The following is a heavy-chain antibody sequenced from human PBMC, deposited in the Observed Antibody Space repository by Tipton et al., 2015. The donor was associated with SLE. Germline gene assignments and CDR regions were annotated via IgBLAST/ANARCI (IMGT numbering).Heavy chain of an antibody. Sequence: VSGGSISSGGYYWSWIRQHPGKGLEWIGYIYYSGSTYYNPSLKSRVTISVDTPKNQFSLKLSSVTAADTAVYYCARRASSSFFDYWGQGTLVTVSS. J-gene: IGHJ4*02. CDR2: IYYSGST. V-gene: IGHV4-31*02. CDR3: ARRASSSFFDY. CDR1: GGSISSGGYY. D-gene: IGHD6-6*01.